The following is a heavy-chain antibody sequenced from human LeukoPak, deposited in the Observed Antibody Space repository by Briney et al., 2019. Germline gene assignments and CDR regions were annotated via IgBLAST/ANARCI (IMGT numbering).Heavy chain of an antibody. D-gene: IGHD3-10*01. V-gene: IGHV3-48*03. Sequence: PGGYVTLSCAASGFTFSSYEMNWVRQTSGKGLEWFSYISSSGSSIYYADSVKGRFTISRDNAKNSLYLQMNSLRAEDTAVYYCARIRGGNEGSGSFFDYWGQGTLVTVSS. CDR1: GFTFSSYE. CDR3: ARIRGGNEGSGSFFDY. CDR2: ISSSGSSI. J-gene: IGHJ4*02.